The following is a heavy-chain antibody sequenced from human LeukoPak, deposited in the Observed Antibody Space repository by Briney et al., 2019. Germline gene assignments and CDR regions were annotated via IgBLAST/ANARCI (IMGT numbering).Heavy chain of an antibody. D-gene: IGHD7-27*01. CDR1: GFTFSTYS. J-gene: IGHJ2*01. V-gene: IGHV3-21*01. CDR2: ISSSSTYI. CDR3: ARVTVTGTYWYFDL. Sequence: GGSLRLSCAASGFTFSTYSMNWVRQAPGKGLEWVSSISSSSTYIYYADLVKGRFTISRDNAKNPLYLQMNSLRAEDTAVYYCARVTVTGTYWYFDLWGRGTLVTVSS.